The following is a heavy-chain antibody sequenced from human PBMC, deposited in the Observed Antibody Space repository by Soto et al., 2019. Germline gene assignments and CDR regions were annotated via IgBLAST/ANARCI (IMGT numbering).Heavy chain of an antibody. CDR1: GYTFTSYT. J-gene: IGHJ5*02. CDR2: IHTGNGAT. Sequence: QVQLVQSGAEVKKPGASVKVSCQASGYTFTSYTMYWVRQAPGQRLEWIGWIHTGNGATKYSQKFQGRVTITRDTSASTADMELSSLTYADTAVYYCTRAQGIGAAAFDYFDPWGQGTLVTVSS. CDR3: TRAQGIGAAAFDYFDP. D-gene: IGHD6-13*01. V-gene: IGHV1-3*04.